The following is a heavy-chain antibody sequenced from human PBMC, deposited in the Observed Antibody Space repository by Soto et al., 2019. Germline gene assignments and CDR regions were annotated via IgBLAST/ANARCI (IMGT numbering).Heavy chain of an antibody. CDR2: IYSGGST. CDR1: GFTVSSNY. CDR3: ARENSSGWYYFDY. D-gene: IGHD6-19*01. V-gene: IGHV3-53*04. J-gene: IGHJ4*02. Sequence: GGSLRVSCAASGFTVSSNYMSWGRQAPGKGLEWVSVIYSGGSTYYADSVKGRFTISRHNSKNTLYLQMNSLRAEDTAVYYCARENSSGWYYFDYWGQGTLVTVSS.